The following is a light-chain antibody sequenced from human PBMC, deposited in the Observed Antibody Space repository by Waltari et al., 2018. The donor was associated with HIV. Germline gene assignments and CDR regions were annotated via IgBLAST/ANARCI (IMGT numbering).Light chain of an antibody. Sequence: QSVLAQPPSASGTPGQSVTISCSGSSSTIGGSYVSWYQQIPGTTPKLLIYRDNQWPSGVPDRFSGSKSGTSASLAISGLRSEDEAIYFCATWDDRLSGVLFGGGTKLTVL. CDR1: SSTIGGSY. V-gene: IGLV1-47*01. CDR2: RDN. CDR3: ATWDDRLSGVL. J-gene: IGLJ2*01.